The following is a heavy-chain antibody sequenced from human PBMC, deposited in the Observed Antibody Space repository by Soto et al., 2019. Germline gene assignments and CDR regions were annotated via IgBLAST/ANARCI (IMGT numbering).Heavy chain of an antibody. Sequence: KSSETLSLTCTVSGYSISSGDHWAWIRQPPGKGLEWLGSVHYSGNTYYNPSLKSRLTISVDKSKNQFSLNLSSVTAADTAVYYCARQDRVVAEGRWFDPWGQGTLVTVSS. D-gene: IGHD2-15*01. CDR2: VHYSGNT. CDR3: ARQDRVVAEGRWFDP. V-gene: IGHV4-38-2*02. CDR1: GYSISSGDH. J-gene: IGHJ5*02.